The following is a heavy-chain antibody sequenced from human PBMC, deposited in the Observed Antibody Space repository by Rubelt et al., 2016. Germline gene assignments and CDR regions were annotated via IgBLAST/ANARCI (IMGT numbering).Heavy chain of an antibody. CDR2: FDPDDGET. V-gene: IGHV1-24*01. CDR3: AIRQPDYGDLDFDY. D-gene: IGHD4-17*01. Sequence: QVQLVQSGAEVKKPGASVKVSCKVSGYTLTELSMHWVRQAPGKGLEWMGGFDPDDGETIYAQTFQGRVTMTEDTSTDTAEMELSRLRSEDTAVYYCAIRQPDYGDLDFDYWGQGTLVTGSS. CDR1: GYTLTELS. J-gene: IGHJ4*02.